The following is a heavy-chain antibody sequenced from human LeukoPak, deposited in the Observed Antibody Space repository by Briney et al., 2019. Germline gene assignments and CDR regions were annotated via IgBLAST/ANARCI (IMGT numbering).Heavy chain of an antibody. J-gene: IGHJ5*02. CDR3: ARDPYYDILTGYPRGDWFDP. Sequence: GGSLRLSCAASGFTFSDYYTSWIRQAPGKGLEWVSYISTSSNTIYYADSVKGRFTISRDNAKNSLYLQMNSLRDEDTAVYYCARDPYYDILTGYPRGDWFDPWGQGTLVTVSS. CDR2: ISTSSNTI. V-gene: IGHV3-11*04. D-gene: IGHD3-9*01. CDR1: GFTFSDYY.